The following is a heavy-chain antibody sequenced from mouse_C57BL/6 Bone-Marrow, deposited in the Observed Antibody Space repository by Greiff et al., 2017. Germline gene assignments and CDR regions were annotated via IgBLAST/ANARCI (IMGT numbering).Heavy chain of an antibody. CDR2: IHPNSGST. D-gene: IGHD2-4*01. V-gene: IGHV1-64*01. CDR3: ASHYDYATWFAY. CDR1: GYTFTSYW. Sequence: VQLQQPGAELVKPGASVKLSCKASGYTFTSYWMHWVKQRPGQGLEWIGMIHPNSGSTNYNEKFKSKATLTVDKSSSTAYMQLSSLTSEDSAVYCCASHYDYATWFAYWGQGTLVTVSA. J-gene: IGHJ3*01.